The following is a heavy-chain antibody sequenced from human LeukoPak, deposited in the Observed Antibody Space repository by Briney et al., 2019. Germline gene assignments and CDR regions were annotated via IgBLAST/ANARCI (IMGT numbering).Heavy chain of an antibody. CDR1: GYTFTSYY. D-gene: IGHD5-12*01. J-gene: IGHJ6*02. V-gene: IGHV1-46*01. Sequence: ASVKVSCKASGYTFTSYYMHWVRQAPGQGLEWMGIINPSGGSTSYAQKFQGRVTMTRDTSTSTVYMELSSLRSEDTAVYYCAREWGRGYSGYGYYYYGMDVWGQGTTVTVSS. CDR2: INPSGGST. CDR3: AREWGRGYSGYGYYYYGMDV.